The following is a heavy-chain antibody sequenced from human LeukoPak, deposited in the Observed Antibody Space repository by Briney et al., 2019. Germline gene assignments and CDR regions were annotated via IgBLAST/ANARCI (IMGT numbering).Heavy chain of an antibody. CDR1: GFTFSGYW. D-gene: IGHD1-1*01. V-gene: IGHV3-7*01. J-gene: IGHJ4*02. CDR2: IKSDGIAK. Sequence: GGSLRLSCAASGFTFSGYWMSWVRQAPGKGLEWVAYIKSDGIAKYYADSVKGRFTVSRDNAKNTLYLQMYSLRAEETAVYYCAKVEGASKASVYWGQGALVTVSS. CDR3: AKVEGASKASVY.